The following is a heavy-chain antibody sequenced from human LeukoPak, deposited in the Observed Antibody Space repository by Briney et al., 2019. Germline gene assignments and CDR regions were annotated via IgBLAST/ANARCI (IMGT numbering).Heavy chain of an antibody. V-gene: IGHV5-51*01. J-gene: IGHJ4*02. CDR3: ARGVEDYYDSSGYYDYFDY. CDR2: IYPGDSDT. CDR1: GYSFTSYW. Sequence: PGESLKISCKGSGYSFTSYWIGWVRQMPGKGLEWMGIIYPGDSDTRYSPSFQGQVPISADKSISTAYLQWSSLKASDTAMYYCARGVEDYYDSSGYYDYFDYWGQGTLVTVSS. D-gene: IGHD3-22*01.